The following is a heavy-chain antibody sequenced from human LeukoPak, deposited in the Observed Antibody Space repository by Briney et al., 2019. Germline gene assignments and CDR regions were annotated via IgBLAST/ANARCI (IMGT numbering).Heavy chain of an antibody. CDR3: ARGHSSGWYFDS. D-gene: IGHD6-19*01. CDR2: ISYDSNNE. J-gene: IGHJ4*02. Sequence: GGSLRLSCAASGFTFSTHAMHWVRQAPGKGLEWVAVISYDSNNEYYADSVKGRFTISRDNSKNTLYLQMNSLRAEDAAVYYCARGHSSGWYFDSWGQGTLVTVSS. V-gene: IGHV3-30*04. CDR1: GFTFSTHA.